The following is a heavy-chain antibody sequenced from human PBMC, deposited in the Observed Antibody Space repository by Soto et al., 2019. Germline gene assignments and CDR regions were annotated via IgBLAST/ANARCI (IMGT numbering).Heavy chain of an antibody. Sequence: EVQLLESGGRLVQPGGSLRLSCAASGFTFISYAMSWVRQAPGKGLEWVSASSGSGGSTYYADSVKGRFTISRDNSKNPLYLQMNSVRAEDTAVDYGAKDLDYSSSWSGGDWGQGTLVVVSS. CDR3: AKDLDYSSSWSGGD. J-gene: IGHJ4*02. D-gene: IGHD6-13*01. V-gene: IGHV3-23*01. CDR2: SSGSGGST. CDR1: GFTFISYA.